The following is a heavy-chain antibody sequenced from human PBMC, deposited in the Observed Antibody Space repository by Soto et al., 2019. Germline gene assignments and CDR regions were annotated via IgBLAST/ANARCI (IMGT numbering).Heavy chain of an antibody. J-gene: IGHJ4*02. CDR1: GYTFTSYG. Sequence: QVQLVQSGAEVKKPGASVKVSCKASGYTFTSYGISWVRQAPGQGLEWMGWISAYNGNTNYAQKLQGRVTMTTDTSPSKAYMELRSPRSDDTAVYYCARSQYGRQQPDTPLYWGQGTLVTVSS. CDR3: ARSQYGRQQPDTPLY. CDR2: ISAYNGNT. V-gene: IGHV1-18*01. D-gene: IGHD6-13*01.